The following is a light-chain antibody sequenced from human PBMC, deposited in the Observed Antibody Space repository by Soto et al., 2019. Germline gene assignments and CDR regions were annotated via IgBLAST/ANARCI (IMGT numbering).Light chain of an antibody. CDR1: QSVISSH. CDR3: QQYSSPLRQYT. V-gene: IGKV3-20*01. J-gene: IGKJ2*01. Sequence: EIVLTQSPGTLSLSPGERATLSCRASQSVISSHLAWYQQKPGQPPRLLIYGASSRATGIPDRFSGSGSGTDFTLTISILEPEDFAVYYCQQYSSPLRQYTFGQGTKLEIK. CDR2: GAS.